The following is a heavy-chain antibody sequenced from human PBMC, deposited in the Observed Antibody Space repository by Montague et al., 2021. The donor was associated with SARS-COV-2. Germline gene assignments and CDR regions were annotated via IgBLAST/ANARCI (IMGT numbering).Heavy chain of an antibody. CDR3: ARDSFIGGGRLPHGFDP. Sequence: SETLSLTCSVSGGPISGYYWSWIRQSPGKGLEWIGYIYYSGGTIYNPSLKSRVIISVDTSKSQFSLKLSSVTAADTAVYYCARDSFIGGGRLPHGFDPWGQGTLVTVSS. CDR2: IYYSGGT. D-gene: IGHD1-26*01. J-gene: IGHJ5*02. V-gene: IGHV4-59*01. CDR1: GGPISGYY.